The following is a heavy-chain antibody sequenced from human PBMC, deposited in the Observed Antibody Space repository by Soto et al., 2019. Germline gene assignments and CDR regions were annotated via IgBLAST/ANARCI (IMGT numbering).Heavy chain of an antibody. CDR2: ITGRGGDT. Sequence: EVQLLESGGGLVQPGGSLRVSCAASGFSFTSYVMSWVRQAPGKGLEWVSAITGRGGDTYHADSVKGRFTISRDNTKNTLYLQMNSLRAEDTAVYYCAKGSANSRPYYFDSWGRGTLVTVSS. V-gene: IGHV3-23*01. D-gene: IGHD6-13*01. CDR1: GFSFTSYV. J-gene: IGHJ4*02. CDR3: AKGSANSRPYYFDS.